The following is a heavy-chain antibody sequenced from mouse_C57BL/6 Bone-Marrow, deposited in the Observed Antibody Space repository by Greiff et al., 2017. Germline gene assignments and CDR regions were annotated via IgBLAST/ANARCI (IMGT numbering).Heavy chain of an antibody. CDR2: IHPNSGST. V-gene: IGHV1-64*01. CDR3: AGQLLFDY. J-gene: IGHJ2*01. Sequence: QVHVKQPGAELVKPGASVKLSCKASGYTFTSYWMHWVKQRPGQGLEWIGMIHPNSGSTNYNEKFKGKATLTVDKSSSTAYMQLSSLTSEDSAVYYCAGQLLFDYWGQGTTLTVSS. D-gene: IGHD1-1*01. CDR1: GYTFTSYW.